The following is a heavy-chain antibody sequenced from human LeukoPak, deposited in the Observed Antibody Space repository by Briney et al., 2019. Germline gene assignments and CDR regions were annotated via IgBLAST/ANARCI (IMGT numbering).Heavy chain of an antibody. V-gene: IGHV3-33*01. J-gene: IGHJ4*02. CDR1: GFSFSSYW. CDR3: ARDDGSGDYAFDY. CDR2: IWYDGSNK. Sequence: GGSLRLSCASSGFSFSSYWMTWVRQAPGKGLEWVAVIWYDGSNKYYADSVKGRFTISRDNSKNTLYLQMNSLRAEDTAVYYCARDDGSGDYAFDYWGQGTLVTVSS. D-gene: IGHD4-17*01.